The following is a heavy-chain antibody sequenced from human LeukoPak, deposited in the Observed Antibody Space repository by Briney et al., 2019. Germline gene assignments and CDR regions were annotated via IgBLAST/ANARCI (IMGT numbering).Heavy chain of an antibody. V-gene: IGHV4-34*01. CDR2: INHSGST. Sequence: SETLSLTCAVYGESFSGYYWSWIRQPPGKGLEWIGEINHSGSTNYNPSLKSRVTISVDTSKNQFSLKLSSVTAADTAVYYCARAIYDDNWFDPWGQGTLVTVSS. J-gene: IGHJ5*02. CDR1: GESFSGYY. CDR3: ARAIYDDNWFDP. D-gene: IGHD3-3*01.